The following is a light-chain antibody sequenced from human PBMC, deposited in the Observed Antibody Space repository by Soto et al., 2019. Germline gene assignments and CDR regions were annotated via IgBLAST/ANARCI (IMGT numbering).Light chain of an antibody. CDR1: SSDVGGYNY. V-gene: IGLV2-14*01. CDR2: DVC. Sequence: QSALTQPASVSGSPGQSITISCTGTSSDVGGYNYVSWYQQHPGKAPKLMIYDVCNRPSGVSNRFSGSKSVNTASLTISGLQAEDEADYYCSPYTTTSTYVFGTGTKVTVL. J-gene: IGLJ1*01. CDR3: SPYTTTSTYV.